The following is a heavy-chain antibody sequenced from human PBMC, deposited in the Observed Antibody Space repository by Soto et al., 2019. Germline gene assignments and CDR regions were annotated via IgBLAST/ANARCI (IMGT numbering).Heavy chain of an antibody. CDR1: GFTFSSYA. J-gene: IGHJ4*02. D-gene: IGHD4-17*01. V-gene: IGHV3-30-3*01. CDR2: ISYDGSNK. CDR3: AREARSEGTTVVTPEDY. Sequence: QVQLVESGGGVVQPGRSLRLSCAASGFTFSSYAMHWVRQAPGKGLEWVAVISYDGSNKYYADSVKGRFTISRDNSKNTLYLQMNSLRADDTAVYYCAREARSEGTTVVTPEDYWGQGTLVTVSS.